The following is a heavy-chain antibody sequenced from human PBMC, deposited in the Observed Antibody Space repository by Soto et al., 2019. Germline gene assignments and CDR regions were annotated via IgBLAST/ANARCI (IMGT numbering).Heavy chain of an antibody. Sequence: GGSLRLSCAASGFTFSSYGMHWVRQAPGKGLEWVAVIWYDGSNKYYADSVKGRFTISRDNSKNTLYLQMNSLRAEDTAVYYCAREHPVADGGYYCMDVWGQGTTVTVSS. CDR3: AREHPVADGGYYCMDV. V-gene: IGHV3-33*01. CDR1: GFTFSSYG. D-gene: IGHD6-19*01. CDR2: IWYDGSNK. J-gene: IGHJ6*02.